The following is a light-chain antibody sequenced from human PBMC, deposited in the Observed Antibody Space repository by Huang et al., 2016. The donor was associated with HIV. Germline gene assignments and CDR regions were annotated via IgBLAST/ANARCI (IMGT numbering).Light chain of an antibody. J-gene: IGKJ4*01. CDR1: QSVSSN. CDR3: QHYYNWPPLT. CDR2: DAS. V-gene: IGKV3-15*01. Sequence: IVMTQSPATLSVFPGERATLSCRASQSVSSNLAWYQQKPGQAPRLLIFDASTRSPGLPGRFSGSGSGTEFSLTISNLQSEDSAVYYCQHYYNWPPLTFGGGTKVVIK.